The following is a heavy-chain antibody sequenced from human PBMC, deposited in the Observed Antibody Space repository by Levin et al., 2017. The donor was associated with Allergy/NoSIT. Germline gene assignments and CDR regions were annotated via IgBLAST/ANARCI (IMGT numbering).Heavy chain of an antibody. CDR3: AKTPSGSNYFDY. CDR1: GFTFSSYA. CDR2: ISGSDGRT. D-gene: IGHD1-26*01. J-gene: IGHJ4*02. V-gene: IGHV3-23*01. Sequence: LSLTCAASGFTFSSYAMSWVRQAPGKGLEWVSAISGSDGRTYYADSVKGRFTISRDNSKNTLYLQMNSLRAEDTAVYYCAKTPSGSNYFDYWGQGTLVTVSS.